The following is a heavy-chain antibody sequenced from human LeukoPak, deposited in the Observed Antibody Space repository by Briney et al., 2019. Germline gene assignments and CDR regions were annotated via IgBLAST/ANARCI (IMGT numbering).Heavy chain of an antibody. CDR2: TYTGGNS. D-gene: IGHD3-22*01. J-gene: IGHJ3*02. V-gene: IGHV3-53*01. CDR3: ARGGRGSAAVVVPRSFDI. Sequence: GGSLRLSCEASGFTVSSTHMVWVRQAPGKGLEWVSVTYTGGNSYYAGSVQGRFIISRDLSKNTLYLQMNNLRAEDSALYYCARGGRGSAAVVVPRSFDIWGQGTMVTVSS. CDR1: GFTVSSTH.